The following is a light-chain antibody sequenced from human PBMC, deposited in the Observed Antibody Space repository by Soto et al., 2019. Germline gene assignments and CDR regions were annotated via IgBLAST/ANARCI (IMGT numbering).Light chain of an antibody. J-gene: IGLJ2*01. CDR3: SSFTSSTTRHVV. CDR2: GVT. V-gene: IGLV2-14*01. Sequence: QSALTQPASVSGFPGQSITISCTGTDSDVGGYDYVSWYQQHPGKAPKLMIYGVTNRPSGVSSRFSGSKSGNTPSLTISGLQADDEANYYCSSFTSSTTRHVVFGGGTKLTVL. CDR1: DSDVGGYDY.